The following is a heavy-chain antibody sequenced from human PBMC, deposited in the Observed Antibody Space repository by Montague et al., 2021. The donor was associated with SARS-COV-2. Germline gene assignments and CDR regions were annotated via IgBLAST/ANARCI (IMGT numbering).Heavy chain of an antibody. J-gene: IGHJ3*02. CDR3: ARFPTSYYYDSKAAPATPDAFDI. Sequence: SETLSLTCTVSGGSISSSSYYWGWIRQPPGKGLEWIGIISYSGSTYYNPSLKSRVTISVDTSKNQFSLKLSSVTAADTAVYYCARFPTSYYYDSKAAPATPDAFDIWGQGTMVTVSS. D-gene: IGHD3-22*01. V-gene: IGHV4-39*01. CDR1: GGSISSSSYY. CDR2: ISYSGST.